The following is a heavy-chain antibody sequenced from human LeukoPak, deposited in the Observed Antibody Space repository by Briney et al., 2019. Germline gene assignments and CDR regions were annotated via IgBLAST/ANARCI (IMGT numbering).Heavy chain of an antibody. CDR3: ARASYSYSLDV. CDR1: GGSISSGGYY. V-gene: IGHV4-31*03. Sequence: PSQTLSLTCTVSGGSISSGGYYWNWIRQHPGKGLEWIGYIYYSGSTYYNPSLKSRVTISVDTSENQFSLMLTFVTAADTAVYSCARASYSYSLDVWGQGTTVTVSS. D-gene: IGHD2-21*01. J-gene: IGHJ6*02. CDR2: IYYSGST.